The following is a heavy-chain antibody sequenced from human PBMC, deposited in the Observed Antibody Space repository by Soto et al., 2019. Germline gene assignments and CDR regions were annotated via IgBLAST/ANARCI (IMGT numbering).Heavy chain of an antibody. D-gene: IGHD5-12*01. Sequence: PXGSLRLSCAASVFTFTDYYMSWIRHAPGKGLEWVSYISVSGTTIYYADSVKGRFTISRDNAKNSLYLQMNSLRAEDTAVYYCATGSRDGYNYVGYWVQGPLVTVSS. J-gene: IGHJ4*02. CDR1: VFTFTDYY. CDR3: ATGSRDGYNYVGY. V-gene: IGHV3-11*01. CDR2: ISVSGTTI.